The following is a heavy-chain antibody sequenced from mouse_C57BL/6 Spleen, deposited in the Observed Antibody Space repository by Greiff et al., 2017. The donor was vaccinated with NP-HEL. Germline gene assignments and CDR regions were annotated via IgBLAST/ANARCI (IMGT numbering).Heavy chain of an antibody. CDR1: GYTFTDYY. CDR3: ARSGPSYGSSAWFAY. J-gene: IGHJ3*01. V-gene: IGHV1-26*01. CDR2: INPNNGGT. Sequence: EVQLQQSGPELVKPGASVKISCKASGYTFTDYYMNWVKQSHGKSLEWIGDINPNNGGTSYNQKFKGKATLTVDKSSSTAYMELRSLTSEDSAVYYCARSGPSYGSSAWFAYWGQGTLVTVSA. D-gene: IGHD1-1*01.